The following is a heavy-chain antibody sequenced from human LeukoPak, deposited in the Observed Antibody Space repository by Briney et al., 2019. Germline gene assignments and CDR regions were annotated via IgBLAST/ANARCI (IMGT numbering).Heavy chain of an antibody. J-gene: IGHJ4*02. V-gene: IGHV1-2*02. CDR1: GYTFTIYY. Sequence: ASLKVSCKASGYTFTIYYMHWVRRAPGQGLEWMGWINPNSGDRNYAQKFQGRVTMTRDTSISTAHMELSGLTSDDTAVYYCARDLTVQATAAIVYYFDYWGQGTLVTVSS. CDR2: INPNSGDR. CDR3: ARDLTVQATAAIVYYFDY. D-gene: IGHD6-25*01.